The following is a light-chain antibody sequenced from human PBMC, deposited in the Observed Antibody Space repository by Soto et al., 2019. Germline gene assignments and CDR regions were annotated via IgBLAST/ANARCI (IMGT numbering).Light chain of an antibody. CDR2: GAT. CDR3: QQFDISPFT. Sequence: EIVLTQSPGTLSLSPGERATLSCRASQSVSSTYVAWYQQKPGQAPRLLISGATRRATGIPDRFSVSGSGTDFTLTIRRLEPEDFAVDYCQQFDISPFTFGPGTKVDIK. V-gene: IGKV3-20*01. CDR1: QSVSSTY. J-gene: IGKJ3*01.